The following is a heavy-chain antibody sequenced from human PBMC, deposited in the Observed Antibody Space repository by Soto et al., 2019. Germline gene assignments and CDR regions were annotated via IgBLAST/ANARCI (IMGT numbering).Heavy chain of an antibody. CDR3: ARDPYVGDHQY. Sequence: ASVKASSKNPGYTYTTNGICWARQAPGQGLEWVGWISAYSGKTHYAQKFQGKVTMTTDTSTNTAYLELRSLRSDDTAVYYGARDPYVGDHQYWGQGTLVTVSS. CDR1: GYTYTTNG. J-gene: IGHJ4*02. CDR2: ISAYSGKT. V-gene: IGHV1-18*01. D-gene: IGHD3-16*01.